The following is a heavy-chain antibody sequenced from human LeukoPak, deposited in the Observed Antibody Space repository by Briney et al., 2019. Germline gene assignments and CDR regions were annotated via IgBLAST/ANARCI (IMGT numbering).Heavy chain of an antibody. CDR3: ANRRDGVWPS. D-gene: IGHD2-8*01. V-gene: IGHV3-23*01. J-gene: IGHJ3*01. Sequence: GGSLRLSCAASGFTFSSYAMTWVRQAPGKGLEWVSSISGTGGTTFYADSVKGRFTISRDNSKNTLYLQMNSLRAEDTAIYYCANRRDGVWPSWGQGTMVTVSS. CDR1: GFTFSSYA. CDR2: ISGTGGTT.